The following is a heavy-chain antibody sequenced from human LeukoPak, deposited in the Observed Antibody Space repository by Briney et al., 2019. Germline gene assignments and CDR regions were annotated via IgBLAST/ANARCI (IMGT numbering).Heavy chain of an antibody. CDR3: ARETPAPVAGSDYYYYMDV. J-gene: IGHJ6*03. CDR1: GYTFTGYY. Sequence: ASVKVSCKASGYTFTGYYMHWVRQAPGQGLEWMGWINPNSGGTNYAQRFQGRVTMTRDTSISTAYMELSRLRSDDTAVYYCARETPAPVAGSDYYYYMDVWGKGTTVTVSS. D-gene: IGHD6-19*01. CDR2: INPNSGGT. V-gene: IGHV1-2*02.